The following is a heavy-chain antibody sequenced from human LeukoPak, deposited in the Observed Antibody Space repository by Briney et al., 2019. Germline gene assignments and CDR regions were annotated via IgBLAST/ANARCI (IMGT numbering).Heavy chain of an antibody. D-gene: IGHD2-15*01. V-gene: IGHV3-11*01. CDR3: ARSPSLVVVAATVFDY. J-gene: IGHJ4*02. CDR1: GFTFSDYY. Sequence: GGSLRLSCAASGFTFSDYYMSWIRQAPGKGLEWVSYISSSGSTIYYADSVKGRFTISRDNAKNSLYLQMNSLRAEDTAVYYCARSPSLVVVAATVFDYWGQGTLVTISS. CDR2: ISSSGSTI.